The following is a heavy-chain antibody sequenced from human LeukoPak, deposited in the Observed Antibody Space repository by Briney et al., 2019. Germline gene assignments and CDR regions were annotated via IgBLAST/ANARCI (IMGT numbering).Heavy chain of an antibody. CDR2: IIPIFGTA. CDR3: ATNRYSYYYYGMDV. J-gene: IGHJ6*04. D-gene: IGHD5-18*01. V-gene: IGHV1-69*01. Sequence: SVKVSCKASRGTFSSYAISWVRQAPGQGLEWMGGIIPIFGTANYAQKFQGRVTITADESTSTAYMELRSLRSEDTAVYYCATNRYSYYYYGMDVWARGPRSPSPQ. CDR1: RGTFSSYA.